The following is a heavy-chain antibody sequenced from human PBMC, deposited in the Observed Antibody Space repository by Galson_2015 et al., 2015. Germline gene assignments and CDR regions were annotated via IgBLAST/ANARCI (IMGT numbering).Heavy chain of an antibody. CDR3: ARGGLAAAGTGDY. CDR1: GFTFSSYA. Sequence: SLRLSCAASGFTFSSYAMHWVRQAPGKGLEGVAVISYDGSNKYYADSVKGRFTISRDNSKNTLYLQMNSLRAEDTAVYYCARGGLAAAGTGDYWGQGTLVTVSS. CDR2: ISYDGSNK. V-gene: IGHV3-30-3*01. D-gene: IGHD6-13*01. J-gene: IGHJ4*02.